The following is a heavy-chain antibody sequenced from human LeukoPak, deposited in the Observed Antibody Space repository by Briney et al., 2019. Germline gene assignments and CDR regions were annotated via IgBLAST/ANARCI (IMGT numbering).Heavy chain of an antibody. CDR2: INHSGST. CDR1: GGSFSGYY. CDR3: ARGRAGALYFDY. V-gene: IGHV4-34*01. J-gene: IGHJ4*02. D-gene: IGHD4-17*01. Sequence: PETLSLTCAVYGGSFSGYYWSWIPHPPGKGLEWIGEINHSGSTNYNPSLKSRVTISVDTSKNQFSLKLSSVTAADTAVYYCARGRAGALYFDYWGQGTLVTVSS.